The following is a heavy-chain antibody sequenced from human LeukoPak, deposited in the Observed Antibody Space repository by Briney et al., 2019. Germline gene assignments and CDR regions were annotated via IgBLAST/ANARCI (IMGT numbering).Heavy chain of an antibody. Sequence: PGGSLRLSCAASGFTFSSYAMSWVRQAPGKGLEWVSAISGSGGSTYYADSVKGRFTISRDNSKNTLYLQMNSLRAEDTAVYYCAKRLGPYFDSSGPEDYWGQGTLVTVSS. V-gene: IGHV3-23*01. CDR1: GFTFSSYA. CDR3: AKRLGPYFDSSGPEDY. D-gene: IGHD3-22*01. J-gene: IGHJ4*02. CDR2: ISGSGGST.